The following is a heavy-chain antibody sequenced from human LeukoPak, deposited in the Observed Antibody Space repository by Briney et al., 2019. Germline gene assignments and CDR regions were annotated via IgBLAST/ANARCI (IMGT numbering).Heavy chain of an antibody. CDR1: GGSISSYY. CDR2: IYTSGST. J-gene: IGHJ4*02. D-gene: IGHD3-16*01. V-gene: IGHV4-4*07. Sequence: SETLSLTCTVSGGSISSYYWSWIRQPTGKGLEWIGRIYTSGSTNYNPSLKSRVTMSVDTSKNQFSLKLSSVTAADTAVYYCAREPSWPEGGNFDYWGQGTLVTVSS. CDR3: AREPSWPEGGNFDY.